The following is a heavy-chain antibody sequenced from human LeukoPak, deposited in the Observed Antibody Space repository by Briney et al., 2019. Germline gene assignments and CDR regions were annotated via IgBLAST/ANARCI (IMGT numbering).Heavy chain of an antibody. D-gene: IGHD1-26*01. CDR2: INPNSGGT. J-gene: IGHJ4*02. CDR3: ARVSTISGRATTPFDY. V-gene: IGHV1-2*02. CDR1: GYTFTSYD. Sequence: ASVKVSCKASGYTFTSYDINWVRQATGQGLEWMGWINPNSGGTNYAQKFQGRVTMTRDTSISTAYMELSRLRSDDTAVYYCARVSTISGRATTPFDYWGQGTLVTVSS.